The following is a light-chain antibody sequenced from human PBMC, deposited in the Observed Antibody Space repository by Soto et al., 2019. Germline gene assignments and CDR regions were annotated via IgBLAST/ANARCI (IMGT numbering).Light chain of an antibody. CDR2: DAS. CDR1: QDITNY. CDR3: QQYDNLPYT. J-gene: IGKJ2*01. V-gene: IGKV1-33*01. Sequence: DIQMTQSPSSLSPSVGDRVTITQQASQDITNYLNWYQQKAGKAPKILIYDASNLETGVPSRFSGSGSGTDFTFTISSLQPEDFATYFCQQYDNLPYTFGQGTKVDIK.